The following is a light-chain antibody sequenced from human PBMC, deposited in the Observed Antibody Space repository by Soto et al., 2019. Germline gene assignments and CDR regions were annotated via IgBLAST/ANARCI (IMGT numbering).Light chain of an antibody. V-gene: IGKV1-17*01. Sequence: DIQVTQSPSSLSTSVGDTVTITCRASQGIRNDLDWYQQKPGKAPERLIYGAYSLQSGVPPRFSGSGSGTEFTLTISSLQPEDFATYYCLQHNGYPFTFCGGTTGQIK. CDR2: GAY. CDR1: QGIRND. J-gene: IGKJ4*01. CDR3: LQHNGYPFT.